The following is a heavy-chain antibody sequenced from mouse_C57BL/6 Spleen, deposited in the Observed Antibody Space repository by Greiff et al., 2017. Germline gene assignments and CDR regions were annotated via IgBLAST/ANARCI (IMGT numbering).Heavy chain of an antibody. V-gene: IGHV2-2*01. J-gene: IGHJ4*01. CDR1: SFSLTSYG. Sequence: VKLPQSGPGLVQPSQSLSITCTVPSFSLTSYGENGVGPPQGRGLNWLGVIWSGGSTAFNAAVISSLSISKYNSKSQVFFKMNSLQADDTAIYYCARNGYGSSSYAMDYWGQGTSVTVSS. CDR2: IWSGGST. D-gene: IGHD1-1*01. CDR3: ARNGYGSSSYAMDY.